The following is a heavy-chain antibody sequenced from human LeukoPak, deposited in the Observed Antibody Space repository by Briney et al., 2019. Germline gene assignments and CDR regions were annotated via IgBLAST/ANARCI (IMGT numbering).Heavy chain of an antibody. V-gene: IGHV3-48*01. CDR2: ISSSSSPI. J-gene: IGHJ4*02. CDR1: GFTFSGYS. Sequence: PGGSLRLSCAASGFTFSGYSMNWVRQAPGKGLEWVSYISSSSSPIYYTDSVKGRFTISRDNAKNSLYLQMNSLRAEDTAMYFCARGSGSQSLGFDSWGQGTLVTVSS. CDR3: ARGSGSQSLGFDS. D-gene: IGHD1-26*01.